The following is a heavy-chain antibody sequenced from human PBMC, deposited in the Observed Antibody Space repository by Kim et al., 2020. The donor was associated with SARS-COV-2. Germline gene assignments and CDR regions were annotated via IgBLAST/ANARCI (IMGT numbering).Heavy chain of an antibody. D-gene: IGHD3-22*01. Sequence: GGSLRLSCAASGFTFSSYAMSWVRQAPGKGLEWVSAISGSGGSTYYADSVKGRFTISRDNSKNTLYLQMNSLRAEDTAVYYCAKGVPTKIVVFITHFDYWGEGTLVTVSS. J-gene: IGHJ4*02. CDR1: GFTFSSYA. CDR3: AKGVPTKIVVFITHFDY. V-gene: IGHV3-23*01. CDR2: ISGSGGST.